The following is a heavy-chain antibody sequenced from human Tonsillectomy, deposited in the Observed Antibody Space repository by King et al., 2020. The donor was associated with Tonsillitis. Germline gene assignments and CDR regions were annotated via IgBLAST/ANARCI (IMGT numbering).Heavy chain of an antibody. CDR1: GFTFSSYT. D-gene: IGHD7-27*01. Sequence: VQLVESGGGLVQPGGSLRLSCAASGFTFSSYTMNWVRQAPGKGLEWLSYISTSGSSIYSADSVTGRFTISRDNARNSLYLQMSSLRAEDTAVYYCARDLNWGFDYWGQGTLVTVSS. V-gene: IGHV3-48*01. CDR2: ISTSGSSI. J-gene: IGHJ4*02. CDR3: ARDLNWGFDY.